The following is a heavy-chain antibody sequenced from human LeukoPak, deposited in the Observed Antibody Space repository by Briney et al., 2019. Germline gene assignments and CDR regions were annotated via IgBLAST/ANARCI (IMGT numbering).Heavy chain of an antibody. Sequence: GGSLRLSCAASGFIFSNYALHWVRQAPGKGLEWVAVVLYDGETKYYADSVKGRFTISRDNPGNMLYLQMNSLRPEDTAVYYCARDPGRGSSLFDYWGQGTLVTVSS. CDR3: ARDPGRGSSLFDY. J-gene: IGHJ4*02. CDR1: GFIFSNYA. D-gene: IGHD1-26*01. V-gene: IGHV3-30*04. CDR2: VLYDGETK.